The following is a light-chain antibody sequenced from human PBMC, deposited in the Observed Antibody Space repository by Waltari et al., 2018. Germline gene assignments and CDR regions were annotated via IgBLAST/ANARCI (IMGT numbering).Light chain of an antibody. CDR1: QSVSSN. CDR2: GAS. Sequence: EIVMTQSPATLSVSPGERATLSCRASQSVSSNLAWYQQKPGQAPRLLIYGASTRATGIPARFSGSGPGTEFTLTISSLQSEDFAVYYCQHGTFGQGTKVEIK. CDR3: QHGT. J-gene: IGKJ1*01. V-gene: IGKV3-15*01.